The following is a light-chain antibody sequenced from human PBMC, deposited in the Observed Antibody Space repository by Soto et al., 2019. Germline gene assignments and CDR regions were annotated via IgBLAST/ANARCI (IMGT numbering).Light chain of an antibody. CDR1: RSNIGTYT. Sequence: QSVLTQSPSASGTTGQRVTNSCSGSRSNIGTYTVNWYQQLPGTAPTLLIYRNHQRPSGVPDRFSGSKSGTSASLAISGPQSEDEADYYCAAWDDSLRAVVFGGGTKLTVL. J-gene: IGLJ2*01. V-gene: IGLV1-44*01. CDR3: AAWDDSLRAVV. CDR2: RNH.